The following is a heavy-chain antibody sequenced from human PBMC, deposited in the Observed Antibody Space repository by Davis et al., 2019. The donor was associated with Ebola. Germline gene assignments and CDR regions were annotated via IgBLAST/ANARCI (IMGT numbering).Heavy chain of an antibody. Sequence: GESLKISCAASGFTFSSYSMNWVRQAPGKGLEWISSITGGESDIYYADSVKGRFTISRDNARNLVYLQMNSLRAEDTAIYYCARVNSLGDFDYWGQGTLVTVSS. D-gene: IGHD3-10*01. CDR1: GFTFSSYS. V-gene: IGHV3-21*01. J-gene: IGHJ4*02. CDR3: ARVNSLGDFDY. CDR2: ITGGESDI.